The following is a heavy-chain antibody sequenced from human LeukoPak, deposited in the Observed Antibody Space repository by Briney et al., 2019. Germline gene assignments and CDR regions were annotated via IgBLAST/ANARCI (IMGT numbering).Heavy chain of an antibody. CDR2: ISAYNGNT. V-gene: IGHV1-18*01. J-gene: IGHJ6*02. CDR1: GYTFTSYG. Sequence: ASVKVSCKASGYTFTSYGISWVRQAPGQGLEWMGWISAYNGNTNYAQKLQGRVTMTTDTSTSTAYMELRSLRSDDTAVYYCARDSYCSGGSCYFQSLLPNYYYYGMDVWGQGTTVTVSS. D-gene: IGHD2-15*01. CDR3: ARDSYCSGGSCYFQSLLPNYYYYGMDV.